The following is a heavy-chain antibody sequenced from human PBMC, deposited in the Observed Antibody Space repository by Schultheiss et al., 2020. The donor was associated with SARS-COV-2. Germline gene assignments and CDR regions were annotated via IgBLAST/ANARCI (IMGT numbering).Heavy chain of an antibody. CDR2: IYYSGST. Sequence: SETLSLTCAVSGGSISSSNWWSWVRQPPGKGLEWIGYIYYSGSTNYNPSLKSRVTISVDTSKNQFSLKLSSVTAADTAVYYCARGDILTGYSYWGQGTLVTVSS. J-gene: IGHJ4*02. CDR3: ARGDILTGYSY. CDR1: GGSISSSNW. D-gene: IGHD3-9*01. V-gene: IGHV4-4*02.